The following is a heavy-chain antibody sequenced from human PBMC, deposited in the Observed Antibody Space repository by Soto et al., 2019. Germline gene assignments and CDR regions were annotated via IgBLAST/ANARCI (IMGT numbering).Heavy chain of an antibody. CDR2: IIPIFGTA. CDR3: ARGGVGHYGDYGKVTYYSYGMDV. CDR1: GGTFSSYA. D-gene: IGHD4-17*01. Sequence: QVQLVQSGAEVKKPGSSVKVSCKASGGTFSSYAISWVRQAPGQGLEWMGGIIPIFGTANYAQKFQGRVTITADESTSTAYMELSSLRSEDTAVYYCARGGVGHYGDYGKVTYYSYGMDVWGQGTTVTVSS. J-gene: IGHJ6*02. V-gene: IGHV1-69*01.